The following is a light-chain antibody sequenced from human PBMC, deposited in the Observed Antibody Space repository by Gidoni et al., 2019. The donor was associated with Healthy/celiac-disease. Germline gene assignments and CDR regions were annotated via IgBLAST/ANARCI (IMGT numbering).Light chain of an antibody. CDR3: QQSYSTPFS. CDR2: AAS. J-gene: IGKJ2*03. Sequence: DIQMTQYPSSLSASVEDRLTITCRASQSISSYLHWYQQKPGKAPKLLIYAASSLQTGVPSRFSGSRSGTEFTLTISSLQPEDFATYYCQQSYSTPFSFGQGTKLEIK. V-gene: IGKV1-39*01. CDR1: QSISSY.